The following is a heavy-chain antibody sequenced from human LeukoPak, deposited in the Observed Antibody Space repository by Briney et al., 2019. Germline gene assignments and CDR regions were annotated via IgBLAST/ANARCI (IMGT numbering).Heavy chain of an antibody. CDR3: ANSIQLGYCSGGSCPRGYFDY. CDR2: ISGSGGST. D-gene: IGHD2-15*01. CDR1: GFTFSSYA. Sequence: PGGSLRLSCAASGFTFSSYAMSWVRQAPGKGLEWVSAISGSGGSTYYADSVKGRFTISRDNSKNTLYLQMNSLRAEDTAVYYCANSIQLGYCSGGSCPRGYFDYWGQGTLVTVSS. V-gene: IGHV3-23*01. J-gene: IGHJ4*02.